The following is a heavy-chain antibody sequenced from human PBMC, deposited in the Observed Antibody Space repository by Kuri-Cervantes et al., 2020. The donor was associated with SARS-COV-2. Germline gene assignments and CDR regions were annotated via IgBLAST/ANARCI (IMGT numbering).Heavy chain of an antibody. CDR2: ISSSSSYI. Sequence: GESLKILCAASGFTFSSYSMNWVRQAPGMGLEWVSSISSSSSYIYYADSVKGRFTISRDNAKNSLYLQMNSLRAEDTAVYYCAREGAYDFWGIYYWGQGTLVTVSS. CDR3: AREGAYDFWGIYY. V-gene: IGHV3-21*01. CDR1: GFTFSSYS. J-gene: IGHJ4*02. D-gene: IGHD3-3*01.